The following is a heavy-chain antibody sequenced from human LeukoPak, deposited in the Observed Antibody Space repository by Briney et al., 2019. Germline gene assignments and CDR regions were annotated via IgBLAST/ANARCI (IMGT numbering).Heavy chain of an antibody. CDR2: ISSSSSTI. V-gene: IGHV3-48*03. Sequence: GGSLRLSCAASGFGFSGCEMNWVRQAPGKGLEWVSYISSSSSTIHYADSVKGRFTISRDNAKNSLYLQMNSLRAEDTAVYYCARALPSSWYYFDYWGQGTLVTVSS. CDR1: GFGFSGCE. CDR3: ARALPSSWYYFDY. D-gene: IGHD6-13*01. J-gene: IGHJ4*02.